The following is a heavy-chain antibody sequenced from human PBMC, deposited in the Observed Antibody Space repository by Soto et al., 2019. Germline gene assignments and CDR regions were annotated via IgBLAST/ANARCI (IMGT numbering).Heavy chain of an antibody. CDR1: GYTFTSYG. CDR2: ISAYNGNT. V-gene: IGHV1-18*01. J-gene: IGHJ4*02. Sequence: ASVKVSCKASGYTFTSYGISWVRQAPGQGLEWMGWISAYNGNTNYAQKFQGRVTMTTDTSMSTAYMELSRLRSDDTAVYYCARSEPHYSSSWYYFDYWGQGTLVTVSS. CDR3: ARSEPHYSSSWYYFDY. D-gene: IGHD6-13*01.